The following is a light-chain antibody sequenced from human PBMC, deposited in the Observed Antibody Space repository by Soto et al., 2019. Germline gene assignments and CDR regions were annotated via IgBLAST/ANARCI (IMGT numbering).Light chain of an antibody. CDR1: QSIASH. CDR2: DAS. CDR3: QQRNNWPPSIT. V-gene: IGKV3-11*01. Sequence: EIVLTQAPVTLALSPGGRATLSCRSSQSIASHLAWYQQKPGQAPRLLIHDASSRATGIPARFSGSGSGTDFTLTISSLEPEDFAVYYCQQRNNWPPSITFGPGTRLEIK. J-gene: IGKJ5*01.